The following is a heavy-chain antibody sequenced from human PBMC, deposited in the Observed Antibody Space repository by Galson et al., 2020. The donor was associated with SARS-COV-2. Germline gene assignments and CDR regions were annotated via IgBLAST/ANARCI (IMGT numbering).Heavy chain of an antibody. CDR2: IYYSGRT. D-gene: IGHD3-22*01. CDR3: ARVEAYYDLSGKSVPYYFDA. V-gene: IGHV4-39*07. Sequence: SEILSLTCSVSAESISSRGYFWSWIRQPPGKGLDWIGNIYYSGRTYYNPSLQSRVTISVDTSKNQFSLKLTSLTTADTAVYFCARVEAYYDLSGKSVPYYFDAWGQGTLVTVSS. J-gene: IGHJ4*02. CDR1: AESISSRGYF.